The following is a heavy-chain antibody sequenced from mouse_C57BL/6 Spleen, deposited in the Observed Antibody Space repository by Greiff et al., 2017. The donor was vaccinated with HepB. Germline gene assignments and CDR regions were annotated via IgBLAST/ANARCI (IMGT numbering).Heavy chain of an antibody. V-gene: IGHV5-16*01. CDR3: ARYGDSPRYLDV. J-gene: IGHJ1*03. D-gene: IGHD1-1*01. Sequence: EVQVVESEGGLVQPGRSMKLSCTASGFTFSDYYMAWVRQVPEKGLEWVANINYDGSSTYYLDSLKSRFIISRDNAKNILYLQMSSLKSEDTATYYCARYGDSPRYLDVWGTGTTVTVSS. CDR2: INYDGSST. CDR1: GFTFSDYY.